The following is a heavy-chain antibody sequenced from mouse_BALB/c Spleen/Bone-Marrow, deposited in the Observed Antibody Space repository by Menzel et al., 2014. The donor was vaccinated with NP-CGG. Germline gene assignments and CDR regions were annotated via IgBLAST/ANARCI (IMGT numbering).Heavy chain of an antibody. CDR1: GYTFTSYW. D-gene: IGHD2-2*01. CDR2: IYPSDSYT. Sequence: VQLQQSGAELVRPGASVKLSCKASGYTFTSYWINWVKQRPGQGLEWIGNIYPSDSYTNYNQKFKDKATLTVDKSSSTAYMQLSSPTSEDSAVYYCTRTGDYGYDWFAYWGQGTLVTVSA. CDR3: TRTGDYGYDWFAY. J-gene: IGHJ3*01. V-gene: IGHV1-69*02.